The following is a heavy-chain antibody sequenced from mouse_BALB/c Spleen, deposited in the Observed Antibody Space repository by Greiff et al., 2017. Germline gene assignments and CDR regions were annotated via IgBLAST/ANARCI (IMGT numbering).Heavy chain of an antibody. CDR3: ARRYDYDRSLWFAY. CDR1: GFTFSSYG. J-gene: IGHJ3*01. V-gene: IGHV5-6*02. Sequence: EVKLVESGGDLVKPGGSLKLSCAASGFTFSSYGMSWVRQTPDKRLEWVATISSGGSYTYYPDSVKGRFTISRDNAKNTLYLQMNSLQTDDTAMYYCARRYDYDRSLWFAYWGQGTLVTVSA. CDR2: ISSGGSYT. D-gene: IGHD2-4*01.